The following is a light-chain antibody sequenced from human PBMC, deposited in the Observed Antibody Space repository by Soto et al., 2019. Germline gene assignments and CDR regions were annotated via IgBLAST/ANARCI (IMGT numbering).Light chain of an antibody. Sequence: DIQMTQSPSTLSASVGDRVTITCRASQSISSWLAWYQQKPGKAPKLLIYKSSSLDSGVPSRFSGSGSGTEFTLTIISLQPDEFATYYFQQYDSYPDTFGQGTKLEI. CDR3: QQYDSYPDT. CDR2: KSS. CDR1: QSISSW. J-gene: IGKJ2*01. V-gene: IGKV1-5*03.